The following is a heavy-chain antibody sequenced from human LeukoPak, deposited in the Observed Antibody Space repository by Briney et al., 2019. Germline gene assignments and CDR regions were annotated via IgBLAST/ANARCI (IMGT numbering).Heavy chain of an antibody. Sequence: PGGSLRLSCAASGFTFSDYYMSWIRQAPGKGLEWVSYIYSSVSSTYYADSVKGRFTISRDNDKNSLYLQNNSLRAEDTAVYYCASRYSPFDFWGQGTLVTVSS. D-gene: IGHD5-18*01. J-gene: IGHJ4*02. CDR3: ASRYSPFDF. V-gene: IGHV3-11*04. CDR1: GFTFSDYY. CDR2: IYSSVSST.